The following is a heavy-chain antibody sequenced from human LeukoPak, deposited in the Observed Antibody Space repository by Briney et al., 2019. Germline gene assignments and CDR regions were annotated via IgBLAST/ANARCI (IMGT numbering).Heavy chain of an antibody. CDR3: ARSLSGYDPLSAF. CDR2: MTASSVTF. J-gene: IGHJ4*02. CDR1: GFTFSSYA. Sequence: GGSLRLSCEVSGFTFSSYAMTWVRQVPGRGLEWIAYMTASSVTFYYADSVRGRFTISRDNARNSLFLQMNSLTVEDAAVYYCARSLSGYDPLSAFWGQGTLVTVSS. V-gene: IGHV3-48*03. D-gene: IGHD5-12*01.